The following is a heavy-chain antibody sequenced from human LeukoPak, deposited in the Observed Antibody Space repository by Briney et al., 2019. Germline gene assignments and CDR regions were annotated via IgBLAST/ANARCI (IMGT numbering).Heavy chain of an antibody. D-gene: IGHD4-17*01. CDR2: IIPILGIT. Sequence: GSSVKVSCKASGGTFSNYAISWVRQAPRQGLEWRGRIIPILGITNYAQKFQGRVTITADKSTSTAYMELNSLRSEDTAIYYGARTHDYGDYYFDYWGQGTLVTVSS. CDR1: GGTFSNYA. J-gene: IGHJ4*02. V-gene: IGHV1-69*04. CDR3: ARTHDYGDYYFDY.